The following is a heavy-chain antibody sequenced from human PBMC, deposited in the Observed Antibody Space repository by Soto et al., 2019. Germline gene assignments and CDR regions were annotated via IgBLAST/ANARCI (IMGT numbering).Heavy chain of an antibody. CDR3: AREGCSGGRCLLGWFDP. D-gene: IGHD2-15*01. Sequence: QVQLVESGGGVVQPGRSLRLSCAASGFTFSSYGMHWVRQAPGKGLEWVAVIWYDGSNKYYADSVKGRFSISRDNSKNTLYLPMNSLRAEDTAVYYCAREGCSGGRCLLGWFDPWGQGTLVTVSA. CDR1: GFTFSSYG. V-gene: IGHV3-33*01. CDR2: IWYDGSNK. J-gene: IGHJ5*02.